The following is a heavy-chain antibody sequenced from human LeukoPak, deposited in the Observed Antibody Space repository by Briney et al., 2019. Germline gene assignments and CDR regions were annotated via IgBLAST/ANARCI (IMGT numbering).Heavy chain of an antibody. CDR1: GFTFSVFA. V-gene: IGHV3-30-3*01. D-gene: IGHD2-2*01. Sequence: GGSLRLSCAASGFTFSVFAMHWVRQAPGKGLEWVTVISYDGSNKYYADSVKGRFTISRDNSKNTLYLQLNSLGVEDTAVYYCARSPSDVRRKTFSFDYWGQGTLVTVSS. CDR3: ARSPSDVRRKTFSFDY. CDR2: ISYDGSNK. J-gene: IGHJ4*02.